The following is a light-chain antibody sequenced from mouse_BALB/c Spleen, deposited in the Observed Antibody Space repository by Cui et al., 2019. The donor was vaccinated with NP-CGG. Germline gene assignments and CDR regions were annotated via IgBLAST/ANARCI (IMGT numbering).Light chain of an antibody. CDR3: ALWYSNHWV. V-gene: IGLV1*01. CDR2: GTN. Sequence: QAVVTLESALTTSPLETVTFPCRSSTGAVTTTNYANWVQEKPDHLFTGLIGGTNNRVPGVPARFSGSLIGDKAALTITGAQTEDEAIYFCALWYSNHWVFGGGTKLTVL. CDR1: TGAVTTTNY. J-gene: IGLJ1*01.